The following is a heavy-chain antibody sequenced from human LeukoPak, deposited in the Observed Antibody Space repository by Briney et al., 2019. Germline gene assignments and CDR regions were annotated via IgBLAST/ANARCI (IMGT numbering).Heavy chain of an antibody. D-gene: IGHD5-24*01. CDR1: GFTFSSYA. CDR2: IKAKIHGETI. J-gene: IGHJ4*02. Sequence: GGSLRLSCAASGFTFSSYAMTWVRLAPGKGLEWVARIKAKIHGETIDYAAPVRGRFIISRDDSRNTVYLQMNSLKFEDTAMYYCTRRSTIWGRGTRVTVSS. CDR3: TRRSTI. V-gene: IGHV3-15*01.